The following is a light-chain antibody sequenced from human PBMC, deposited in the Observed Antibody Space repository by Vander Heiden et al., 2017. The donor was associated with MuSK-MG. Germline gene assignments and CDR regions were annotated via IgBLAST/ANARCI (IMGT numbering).Light chain of an antibody. CDR2: KAS. Sequence: DIRMTQSPSILSASVGDTVTITCRASQSIGSWLAWYQQTPGKAPKLLISKASSLETGVPSRFSGSGSGTEFTLTISSLQPDDFATYYCQQFNSYSWTFGQGTKVDIK. CDR1: QSIGSW. J-gene: IGKJ1*01. V-gene: IGKV1-5*03. CDR3: QQFNSYSWT.